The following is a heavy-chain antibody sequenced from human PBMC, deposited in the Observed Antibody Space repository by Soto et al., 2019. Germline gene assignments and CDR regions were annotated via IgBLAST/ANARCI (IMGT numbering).Heavy chain of an antibody. Sequence: ASVKVSCKASGYTFTSYDINWVRQATGQGLEWMGWMNPNSGNTGYAQKFQGRVTMTRNTSISTAYMELSSLRSEDAAVYYCARGGLRYDILTGYYVPTNWFDPWGQGTLVTVSS. V-gene: IGHV1-8*01. D-gene: IGHD3-9*01. CDR1: GYTFTSYD. CDR2: MNPNSGNT. CDR3: ARGGLRYDILTGYYVPTNWFDP. J-gene: IGHJ5*02.